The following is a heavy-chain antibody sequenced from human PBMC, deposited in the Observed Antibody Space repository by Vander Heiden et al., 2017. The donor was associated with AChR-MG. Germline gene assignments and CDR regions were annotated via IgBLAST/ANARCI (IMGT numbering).Heavy chain of an antibody. CDR1: GDSVTSKSAA. J-gene: IGHJ6*02. CDR2: TYYRSKWYN. Sequence: QVQLQQSRLGPVKPSTTLSLTCAISGDSVTSKSAAWNRCRHSPSAGPEWLGRTYYRSKWYNDYAVSVKSRITINPDTSKNQFSLQLNSVTPADAAVYYCARGNYYYYYPMDVWGQGTTVTVSS. CDR3: ARGNYYYYYPMDV. V-gene: IGHV6-1*01.